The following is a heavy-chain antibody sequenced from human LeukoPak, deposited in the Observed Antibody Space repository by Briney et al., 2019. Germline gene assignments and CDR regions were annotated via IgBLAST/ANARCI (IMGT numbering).Heavy chain of an antibody. J-gene: IGHJ3*02. CDR2: IRYDGSNK. CDR3: ARERAPPGRRAFDI. Sequence: GGSLRLSCAASGFTFSSYGMHWVRQAPGKGLEWVAFIRYDGSNKYYADSVKGRFTISRDNSKNTLYLQMNSLRAEDTAVYYCARERAPPGRRAFDIWGQGTMVTVSS. V-gene: IGHV3-30*02. CDR1: GFTFSSYG.